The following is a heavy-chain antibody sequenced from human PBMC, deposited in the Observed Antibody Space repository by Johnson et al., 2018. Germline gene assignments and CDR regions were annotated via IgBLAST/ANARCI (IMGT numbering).Heavy chain of an antibody. CDR3: AREGAAAGSYYYGMDV. V-gene: IGHV1-69*01. D-gene: IGHD6-13*01. J-gene: IGHJ6*02. Sequence: NYSQKFQGRVTITADESTSTAYMELSSLRSEDTAVYYCAREGAAAGSYYYGMDVWGQGTTVTVSS.